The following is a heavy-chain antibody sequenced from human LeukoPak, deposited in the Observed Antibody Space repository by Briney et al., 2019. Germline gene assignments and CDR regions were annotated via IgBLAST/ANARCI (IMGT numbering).Heavy chain of an antibody. CDR3: ARGVLWFGELAKVHYFDY. CDR1: GVSISSSNW. J-gene: IGHJ4*02. D-gene: IGHD3-10*01. Sequence: SETLSLTCAVSGVSISSSNWWSWVRQPPGQGLEWIGEIYHSGSTNYNPSLKSRVTISVDKSKNQFSLKLSSVTAADTAVYYCARGVLWFGELAKVHYFDYWGQGTLVTVSS. V-gene: IGHV4-4*02. CDR2: IYHSGST.